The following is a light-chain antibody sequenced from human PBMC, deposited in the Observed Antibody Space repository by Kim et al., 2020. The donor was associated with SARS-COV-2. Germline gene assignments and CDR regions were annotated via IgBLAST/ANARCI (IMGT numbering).Light chain of an antibody. CDR1: QNINSH. J-gene: IGKJ3*01. CDR3: QQTYISPVT. CDR2: AAS. V-gene: IGKV1-39*01. Sequence: DIQMTQSPSSLSASVGDRVTITCRTSQNINSHLNWYHQKPGRAPKVLIYAASTLQGGVPSRFSGSGSETDFTLTISSLQPEDFATYVCQQTYISPVTFGPGTKVDIK.